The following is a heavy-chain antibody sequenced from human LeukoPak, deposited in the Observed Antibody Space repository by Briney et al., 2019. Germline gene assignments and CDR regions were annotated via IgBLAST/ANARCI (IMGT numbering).Heavy chain of an antibody. V-gene: IGHV3-74*01. CDR3: ARGPGSSGGAYVGDY. Sequence: GGSLRLSCAASVFTFSNYWMHWVREVPGKGLVWVSRSDGGGSSTSYADSVKGRFSISRDNAKSILYLQMNSLRAEDTAVYYCARGPGSSGGAYVGDYWGHGTLVTVSS. CDR1: VFTFSNYW. CDR2: SDGGGSST. J-gene: IGHJ4*01. D-gene: IGHD3-22*01.